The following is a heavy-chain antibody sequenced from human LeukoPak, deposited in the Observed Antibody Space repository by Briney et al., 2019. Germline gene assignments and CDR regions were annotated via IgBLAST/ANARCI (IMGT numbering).Heavy chain of an antibody. J-gene: IGHJ4*02. CDR2: INPSGGST. D-gene: IGHD3-22*01. CDR1: GYTFTSYY. CDR3: ARDARTSYDSSGYYFDY. Sequence: ASVNVSCKASGYTFTSYYMHWVRQAPAQGLEWMGIINPSGGSTSYAQKFQGRVTMTRDTSTSTVYMELSSLRSEDTAVYYCARDARTSYDSSGYYFDYWGQGTLVTVSS. V-gene: IGHV1-46*01.